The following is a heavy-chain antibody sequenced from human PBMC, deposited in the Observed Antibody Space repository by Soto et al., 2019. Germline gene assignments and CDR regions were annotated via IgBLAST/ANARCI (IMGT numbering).Heavy chain of an antibody. CDR2: IHRSGST. J-gene: IGHJ5*02. CDR3: ARGQRFSDWFDP. V-gene: IGHV4-61*01. D-gene: IGHD3-3*01. Sequence: SETLSLTCSVSGASVNDGNFYWNWIRQSPGKGLEWIGLIHRSGSTKYNPSLQRRVTMSIDTSKNQFSLRLTSVTAADTAVYYCARGQRFSDWFDPWGQGTLVTVSS. CDR1: GASVNDGNFY.